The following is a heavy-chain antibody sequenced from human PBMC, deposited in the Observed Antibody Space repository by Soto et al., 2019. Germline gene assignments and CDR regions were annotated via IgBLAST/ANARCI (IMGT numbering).Heavy chain of an antibody. J-gene: IGHJ4*02. CDR1: GGSISSSSYY. CDR2: IYYSGST. D-gene: IGHD1-26*01. V-gene: IGHV4-39*07. Sequence: QLQLQESGPGLVKPSETLSLTCTVSGGSISSSSYYWGWIRQPPGKGLEWIGSIYYSGSTNYNPSLKSRLTILVDKSKNQFSLTLTSVTAADTAVYFCASREHSRGQFIIDYWAQGTLVTVSS. CDR3: ASREHSRGQFIIDY.